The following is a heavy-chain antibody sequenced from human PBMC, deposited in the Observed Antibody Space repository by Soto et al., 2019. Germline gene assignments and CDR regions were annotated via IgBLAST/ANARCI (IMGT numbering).Heavy chain of an antibody. CDR1: GFTFSSYA. J-gene: IGHJ4*02. CDR3: VTSTEYYYDSSGYPY. CDR2: ISSNGGSI. V-gene: IGHV3-64D*06. D-gene: IGHD3-22*01. Sequence: GGSLRLSCSASGFTFSSYAMYWVRQAPGKGLEYVSSISSNGGSIYYADSVKGRFTISRDNANNTLYLQMNSLRAEDTAVYYCVTSTEYYYDSSGYPYWGQGTMVTVSS.